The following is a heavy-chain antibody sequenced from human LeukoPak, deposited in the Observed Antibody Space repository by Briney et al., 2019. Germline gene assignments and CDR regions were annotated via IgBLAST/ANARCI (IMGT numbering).Heavy chain of an antibody. J-gene: IGHJ4*02. CDR2: IRYDGNDK. D-gene: IGHD4-17*01. V-gene: IGHV3-30*02. Sequence: GGSLRLSCAASGFTFSSYGMHWVRQAPGKGLEWVAFIRYDGNDKYYADSVKGRFTISRDNSKNTLYLQMNSLRAEDTALYYCARDGRDLYGDPFDYWGQGTLVTVSS. CDR3: ARDGRDLYGDPFDY. CDR1: GFTFSSYG.